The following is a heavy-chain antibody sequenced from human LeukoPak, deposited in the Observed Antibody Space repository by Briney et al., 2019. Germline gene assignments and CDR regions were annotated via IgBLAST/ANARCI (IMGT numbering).Heavy chain of an antibody. Sequence: PSETLSLTCTVSGGSISSSAYYWSWIRQHPGKGLEWIGYIYYSGITYYNPSLKSRVTISVETSKNQFSLNLSSVTAADTAVYYCARDGDCSSDSCYFDYWGQGILVTVSS. V-gene: IGHV4-31*03. D-gene: IGHD2-2*01. CDR2: IYYSGIT. J-gene: IGHJ4*02. CDR3: ARDGDCSSDSCYFDY. CDR1: GGSISSSAYY.